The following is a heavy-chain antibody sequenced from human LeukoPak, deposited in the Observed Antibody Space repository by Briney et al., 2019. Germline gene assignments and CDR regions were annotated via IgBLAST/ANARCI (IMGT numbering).Heavy chain of an antibody. CDR2: ISTSSDNM. CDR1: GFTVSSNY. D-gene: IGHD3-22*01. CDR3: ARRYYDRSGYYFDY. Sequence: GGSLRLSCAASGFTVSSNYMSWVRQAPGKGLEWVSSISTSSDNMNYADSVKGRFTISRDNAKNSLYLQMNSLRAEDTSVYYCARRYYDRSGYYFDYWGQGTLVTVSS. J-gene: IGHJ4*02. V-gene: IGHV3-21*01.